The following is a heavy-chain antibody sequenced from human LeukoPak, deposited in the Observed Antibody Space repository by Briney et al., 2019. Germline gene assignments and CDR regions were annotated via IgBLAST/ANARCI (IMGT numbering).Heavy chain of an antibody. D-gene: IGHD6-19*01. CDR2: IYSSGST. CDR1: GGSISSYY. CDR3: ARSSGWYRKTYYFDY. V-gene: IGHV4-4*07. J-gene: IGHJ4*02. Sequence: SETLSLTCTVSGGSISSYYWSWIRQPAGKGLEWIGRIYSSGSTNYNPSLKSRVTMSVDTSKDQFSLRLSSVTAADTAVYYCARSSGWYRKTYYFDYWGQGTLVTVSS.